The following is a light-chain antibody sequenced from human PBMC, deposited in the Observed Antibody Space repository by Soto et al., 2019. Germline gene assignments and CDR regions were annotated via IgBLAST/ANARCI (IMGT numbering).Light chain of an antibody. CDR2: AAS. Sequence: AIRMTRSPSSFSASTGDRVTITCQASQGISSYLALYQQKQGKAPKLLIYAASTLQSGVPSRFSGSGSVTDFTLTISCLQSEDFATYYCQQYYSYPFTFGGGTKVDI. CDR1: QGISSY. V-gene: IGKV1-8*01. CDR3: QQYYSYPFT. J-gene: IGKJ4*01.